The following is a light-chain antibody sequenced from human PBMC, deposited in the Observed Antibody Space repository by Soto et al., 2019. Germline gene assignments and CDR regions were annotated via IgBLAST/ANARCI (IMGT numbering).Light chain of an antibody. CDR2: DVT. Sequence: HSVLTQPASVSGSPGQSITISCTGTSSDIGGYNYVSWYQQHPGKAPKLMIYDVTIRPSGVSDRFSGSKSGNTASLTISGLQAEDEADYYCSSYTSRITLVFGGGTKLTVL. CDR1: SSDIGGYNY. J-gene: IGLJ2*01. CDR3: SSYTSRITLV. V-gene: IGLV2-14*01.